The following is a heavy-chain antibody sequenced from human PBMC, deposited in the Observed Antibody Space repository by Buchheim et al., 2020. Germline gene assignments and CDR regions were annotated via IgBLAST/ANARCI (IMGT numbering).Heavy chain of an antibody. D-gene: IGHD6-13*01. V-gene: IGHV4-30-4*07. J-gene: IGHJ6*02. CDR2: IYYSGRT. CDR3: AREAAAVAGGMDV. Sequence: QVQLQESGPGLVKPSQTLSLTCAVSGGSITSSGYSWSWIRQPPGKGLEWISYIYYSGRTDFNPSLRSRVTISIEMSKNQFSLKLISVTAADTAVYYCAREAAAVAGGMDVWGQGTT. CDR1: GGSITSSGYS.